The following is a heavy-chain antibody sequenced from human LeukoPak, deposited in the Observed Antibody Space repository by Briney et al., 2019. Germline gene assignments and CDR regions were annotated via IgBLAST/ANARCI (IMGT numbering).Heavy chain of an antibody. CDR2: ITNSGDNT. J-gene: IGHJ4*02. D-gene: IGHD6-13*01. V-gene: IGHV3-23*01. CDR3: ARAPMEDSWYTHLDS. CDR1: GFTFSSYA. Sequence: GGSLRLSCAASGFTFSSYAMSWVRQAPGKGLEWVSAITNSGDNTYYADSVKGRFTISRDNSKNTLYLKINSLRAEDTAIYYCARAPMEDSWYTHLDSWGQGTLV.